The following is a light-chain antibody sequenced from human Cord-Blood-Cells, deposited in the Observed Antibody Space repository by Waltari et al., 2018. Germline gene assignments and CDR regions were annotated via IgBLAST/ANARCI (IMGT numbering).Light chain of an antibody. CDR1: RSDVGSYNL. V-gene: IGLV2-23*01. CDR2: EGS. J-gene: IGLJ3*02. CDR3: CSYAGSSSWV. Sequence: QSALTQPASVSGSPGQSITISCTGTRSDVGSYNLVSWYQQNPGKAPKLMVYEGSKRPSGFSNRFSGSKSGNTASLTISGLQAEDEADYYCCSYAGSSSWVFGGGTKLTVL.